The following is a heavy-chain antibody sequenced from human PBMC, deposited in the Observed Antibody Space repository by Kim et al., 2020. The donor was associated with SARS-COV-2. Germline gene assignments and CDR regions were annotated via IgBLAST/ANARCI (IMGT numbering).Heavy chain of an antibody. CDR2: IYWDDDK. CDR1: GFSLSTSGVG. J-gene: IGHJ6*02. D-gene: IGHD3-10*01. V-gene: IGHV2-5*02. Sequence: SGPTLVKPTQTLTLTCTFSGFSLSTSGVGVGWIRQPPGKALEWLALIYWDDDKRYSPSLKSRLTITKDTSKNQVVLTMTNMDPVYTATYYCAHYGSGSYDYYYYNGMDVWGQGTTVTVSS. CDR3: AHYGSGSYDYYYYNGMDV.